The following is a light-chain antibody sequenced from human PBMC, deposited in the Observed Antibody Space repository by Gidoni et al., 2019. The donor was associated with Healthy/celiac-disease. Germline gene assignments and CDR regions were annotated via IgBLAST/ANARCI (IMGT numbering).Light chain of an antibody. V-gene: IGKV3-20*01. Sequence: EIVLTQSPGTLSLSPGERATLSCRASQSVSSSYLAWYQQKPGQAPRLLIYGASSRATGIPDRFSGSGSGTDFTLTISRLDPEEFAVYYCQQYGSSPSVTFXPXTKVDIK. J-gene: IGKJ3*01. CDR2: GAS. CDR1: QSVSSSY. CDR3: QQYGSSPSVT.